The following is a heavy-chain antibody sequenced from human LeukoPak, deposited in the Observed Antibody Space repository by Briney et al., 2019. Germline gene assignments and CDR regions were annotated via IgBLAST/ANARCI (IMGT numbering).Heavy chain of an antibody. J-gene: IGHJ6*02. CDR2: ISRNSTYI. CDR3: ATYCSGASCYSGMAV. D-gene: IGHD2-15*01. CDR1: GFTFSDYI. Sequence: GGSLRLSCAASGFTFSDYIMNWVRQAPGKGLEWVASISRNSTYIHYADSVKGRFTISRDNARNSLFLQMNSLRAEDTAIYYCATYCSGASCYSGMAVWGQGTTVTVYS. V-gene: IGHV3-21*01.